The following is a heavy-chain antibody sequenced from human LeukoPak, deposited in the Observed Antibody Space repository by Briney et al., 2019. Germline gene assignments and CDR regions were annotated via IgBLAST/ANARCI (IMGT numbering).Heavy chain of an antibody. CDR3: ARDRLTSGSYFFDY. CDR1: AFTFSDYS. D-gene: IGHD1-26*01. V-gene: IGHV3-48*01. J-gene: IGHJ4*02. Sequence: PGGSLRLSCAASAFTFSDYSMNWVRQAPGKGLEWISFISGRSSTIYYADSVRGRFTISRDNAKNSMYLQMNSLRAEDTAVYYCARDRLTSGSYFFDYWGQGTLVTGSS. CDR2: ISGRSSTI.